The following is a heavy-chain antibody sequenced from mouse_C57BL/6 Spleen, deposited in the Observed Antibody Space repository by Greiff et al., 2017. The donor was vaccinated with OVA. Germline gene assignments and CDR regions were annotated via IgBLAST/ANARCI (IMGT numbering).Heavy chain of an antibody. CDR3: AGDYAWFAY. Sequence: VQLQQSGPELVKPGASVKISCKASGYTFTDYYMNWVKQSHGKSLEWIGDINPNNGGTSYNQKFKGKATLTVDKSSSTAYMELRSLTSEDSAVYYCAGDYAWFAYWGQGTLVTVSA. J-gene: IGHJ3*01. V-gene: IGHV1-26*01. CDR1: GYTFTDYY. D-gene: IGHD2-4*01. CDR2: INPNNGGT.